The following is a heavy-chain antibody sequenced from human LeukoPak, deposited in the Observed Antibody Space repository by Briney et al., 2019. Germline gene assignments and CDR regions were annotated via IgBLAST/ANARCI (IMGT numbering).Heavy chain of an antibody. D-gene: IGHD6-19*01. CDR3: ARGGRRWLVLGWFDP. CDR1: GGSFSGYY. CDR2: INHSGST. Sequence: SETQSLTCAVYGGSFSGYYWSWIRQPPGKGLEWIGEINHSGSTNYNPSLKSRVTISVDTSKNQFSLKLSSVTAADTAVYYCARGGRRWLVLGWFDPWGQGTLVTVSS. J-gene: IGHJ5*02. V-gene: IGHV4-34*01.